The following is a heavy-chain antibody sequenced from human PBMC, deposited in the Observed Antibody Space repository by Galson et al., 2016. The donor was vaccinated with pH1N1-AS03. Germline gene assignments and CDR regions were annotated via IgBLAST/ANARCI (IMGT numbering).Heavy chain of an antibody. CDR1: GGSLSTYY. D-gene: IGHD3-10*01. V-gene: IGHV4-59*01. J-gene: IGHJ4*02. CDR3: AREGGSYLSH. Sequence: SETLSLTCTVSGGSLSTYYWSWIRQPAGKGLEWIGYIFYSGSTNYNPSLKSRVTISVDTSKNQFSLKLSSVTAADTAVYYCAREGGSYLSHWGQGTLVTVSS. CDR2: IFYSGST.